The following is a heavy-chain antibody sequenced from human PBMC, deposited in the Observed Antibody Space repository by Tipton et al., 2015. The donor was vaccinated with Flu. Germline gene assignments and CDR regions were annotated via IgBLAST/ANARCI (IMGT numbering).Heavy chain of an antibody. CDR3: ARSVVGSGSQYPVGYYYYGMDF. D-gene: IGHD3-10*01. J-gene: IGHJ6*02. CDR2: VHYSGST. V-gene: IGHV4-39*07. CDR1: GGSISSSSYH. Sequence: TLSLTCTVSGGSISSSSYHWGWIRQPPGMGLEWIGSVHYSGSTYQNPSLESRVTISVDTSKNQFSLKLSSVTAADTAVYYCARSVVGSGSQYPVGYYYYGMDFWGQGTTVTVSS.